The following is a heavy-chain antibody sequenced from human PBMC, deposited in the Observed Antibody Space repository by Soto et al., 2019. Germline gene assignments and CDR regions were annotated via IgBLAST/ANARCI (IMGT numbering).Heavy chain of an antibody. CDR3: ARDTSSTSLRAEYFQF. J-gene: IGHJ1*01. CDR2: VHHSVTT. CDR1: GGPVGYTSFY. D-gene: IGHD6-13*01. V-gene: IGHV4-39*02. Sequence: SETLSLTCDVSGGPVGYTSFYWGWLRQSPGKGLEWIGSVHHSVTTYYNPSLKGRVTISMDTSKNQFSLRLTSVTAADTAVYYCARDTSSTSLRAEYFQFWGQGTQVTVS.